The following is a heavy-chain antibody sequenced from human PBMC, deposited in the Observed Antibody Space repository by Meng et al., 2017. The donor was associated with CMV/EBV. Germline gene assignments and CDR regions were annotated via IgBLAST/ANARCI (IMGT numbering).Heavy chain of an antibody. J-gene: IGHJ4*02. D-gene: IGHD3-3*01. V-gene: IGHV1-69*05. CDR3: ARGTSYDFWSGYPPSSFDY. Sequence: SVKVSCKASGGTFSSYAISWVRQAPGQGLEWMGGIIPIFGTANYAQKFQGRVTITTDESTSTAYMELRSLRSDDTAVYYCARGTSYDFWSGYPPSSFDYWGQGTLVTVSS. CDR2: IIPIFGTA. CDR1: GGTFSSYA.